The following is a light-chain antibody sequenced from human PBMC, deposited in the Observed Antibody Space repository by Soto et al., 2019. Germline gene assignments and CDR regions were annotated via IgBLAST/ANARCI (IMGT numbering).Light chain of an antibody. J-gene: IGKJ4*01. CDR1: QSISSW. CDR3: QQYNSYPLT. Sequence: DIQMTQSPSTLSASVGDRGTITCRASQSISSWLAWYQQKPGKAPNLLIYKASSLYSGVPSRFSGSGSGTQFTLTISSLQPDDFATYYCQQYNSYPLTFGPGTKVEIK. CDR2: KAS. V-gene: IGKV1-5*03.